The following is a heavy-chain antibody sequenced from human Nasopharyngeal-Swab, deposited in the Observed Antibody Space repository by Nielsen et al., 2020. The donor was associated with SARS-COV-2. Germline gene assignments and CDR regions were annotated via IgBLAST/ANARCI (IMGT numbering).Heavy chain of an antibody. D-gene: IGHD2-2*02. CDR3: VLEPAAIAA. J-gene: IGHJ5*02. V-gene: IGHV3-30*04. CDR2: ISYDGSNK. Sequence: IRKPPGKGLEWVAVISYDGSNKYYADSVKGRFTISRENSKNTLYLQMNILRAEDTDVYYCVLEPAAIAAWGQGTLVTVSS.